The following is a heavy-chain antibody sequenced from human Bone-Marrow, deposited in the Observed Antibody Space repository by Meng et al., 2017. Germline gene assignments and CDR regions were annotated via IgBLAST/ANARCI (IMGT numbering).Heavy chain of an antibody. CDR1: GFTVSSNY. CDR2: ISSSSSYI. Sequence: GESLKISCAASGFTVSSNYMSWVRQAPGKGLEWVSSISSSSSYIYYADSVKGRFTISRDNAKNSLYLQMNSLRAEDTAVYYCARVPTLGLQGDYWGQGTLVTVSS. J-gene: IGHJ4*02. V-gene: IGHV3-21*01. CDR3: ARVPTLGLQGDY. D-gene: IGHD5-24*01.